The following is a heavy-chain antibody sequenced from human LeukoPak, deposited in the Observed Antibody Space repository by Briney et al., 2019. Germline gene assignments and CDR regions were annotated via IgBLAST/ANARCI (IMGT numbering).Heavy chain of an antibody. J-gene: IGHJ4*02. CDR1: GLTVSSNY. CDR3: ARGPPLIAY. V-gene: IGHV3-53*01. CDR2: IYSGGRT. Sequence: GGSLRVSCAASGLTVSSNYMSWVRQAPGKGLEWVSVIYSGGRTYYADSVKGRFTISRDNSKNTLYLQMNSLRAEDTAVYYCARGPPLIAYWGQGTLVTVSS.